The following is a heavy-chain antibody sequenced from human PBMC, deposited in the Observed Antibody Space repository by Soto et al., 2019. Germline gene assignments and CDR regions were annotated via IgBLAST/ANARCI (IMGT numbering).Heavy chain of an antibody. V-gene: IGHV3-72*01. CDR1: GFTFSDHY. CDR3: ARGGYCSSTSCHSDYYGMDV. CDR2: TRNKANSYTT. D-gene: IGHD2-2*01. J-gene: IGHJ6*02. Sequence: PGGSLRLSCAASGFTFSDHYMDLVRQAPGKGLEWVGRTRNKANSYTTEYAASVKGRFTISRDDSKNSLYLQMNSLKTEDTAVYYCARGGYCSSTSCHSDYYGMDVWGQGTTVTVSS.